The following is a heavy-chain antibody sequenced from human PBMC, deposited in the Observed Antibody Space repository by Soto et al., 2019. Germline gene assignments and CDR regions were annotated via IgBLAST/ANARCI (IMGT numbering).Heavy chain of an antibody. D-gene: IGHD2-15*01. J-gene: IGHJ4*02. V-gene: IGHV1-18*04. Sequence: QVQLVQSGAEVKRPGASLKVSCKASGYTFTTYGFNWVRQAPGQGLEWMGWISPYNGDTNYAQNFQGRVTLTTDTSTSTAYMELRSLISDNTAVYYCARTPRAQMIVLEAATRFDYWGQGTLVTVSS. CDR3: ARTPRAQMIVLEAATRFDY. CDR1: GYTFTTYG. CDR2: ISPYNGDT.